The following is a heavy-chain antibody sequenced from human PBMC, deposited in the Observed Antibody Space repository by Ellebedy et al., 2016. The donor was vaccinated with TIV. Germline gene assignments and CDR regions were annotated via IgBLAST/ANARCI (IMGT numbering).Heavy chain of an antibody. CDR3: ARSDWFDP. CDR2: IKNDGSTV. J-gene: IGHJ5*02. V-gene: IGHV3-74*01. Sequence: GGSLRLXXAASGFSISAYWMHWVRQAPGKGLVWVSRIKNDGSTVSYADSVKGRFTVSRDNAKNTLYLQMNSLRVEDTAVYHCARSDWFDPWGQGTLVTVSS. CDR1: GFSISAYW.